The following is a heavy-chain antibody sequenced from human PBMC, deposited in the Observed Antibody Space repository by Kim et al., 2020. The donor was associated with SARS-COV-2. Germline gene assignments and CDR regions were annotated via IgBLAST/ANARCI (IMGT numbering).Heavy chain of an antibody. J-gene: IGHJ1*01. CDR2: IYYSGST. Sequence: SETLSLTCTVSGGSISSYYWSWIRQPPGKGLEWIGYIYYSGSTNYNPSLKSRVTISVDTSKNQFSLKLSSVTAADTAVYYCARNSYYYDSETQFQHWGQGTLVTVSS. D-gene: IGHD3-22*01. V-gene: IGHV4-59*01. CDR1: GGSISSYY. CDR3: ARNSYYYDSETQFQH.